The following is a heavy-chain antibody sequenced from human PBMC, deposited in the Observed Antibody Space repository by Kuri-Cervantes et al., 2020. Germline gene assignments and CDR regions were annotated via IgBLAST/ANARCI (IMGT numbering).Heavy chain of an antibody. J-gene: IGHJ4*02. CDR3: ARRCDFWSGYYSGYFDY. D-gene: IGHD3-3*01. CDR1: GYSFTSYW. Sequence: GESLKISCKGSGYSFTSYWIGWVRQMPGKGLEWMGIIYPGDSDTRYSPSFQGQVTISADKSISTAYLQWSSLKASDTAMYYCARRCDFWSGYYSGYFDYWGQGTLVTVSS. CDR2: IYPGDSDT. V-gene: IGHV5-51*01.